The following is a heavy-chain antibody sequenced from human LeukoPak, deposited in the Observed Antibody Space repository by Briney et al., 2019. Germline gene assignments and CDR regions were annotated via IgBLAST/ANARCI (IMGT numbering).Heavy chain of an antibody. CDR2: IYYSGST. J-gene: IGHJ5*02. CDR3: ARSPLVGFLEWLPNWFDP. D-gene: IGHD3-3*02. V-gene: IGHV4-30-4*01. CDR1: GGSIGSGDYY. Sequence: SQTLSLTCTVSGGSIGSGDYYWSWIRQPPGKGLEWIGYIYYSGSTYYNPSLKSRVTISVDTSKNQFSLKLSSVTAADTAVYYCARSPLVGFLEWLPNWFDPWGQGTLVTVSS.